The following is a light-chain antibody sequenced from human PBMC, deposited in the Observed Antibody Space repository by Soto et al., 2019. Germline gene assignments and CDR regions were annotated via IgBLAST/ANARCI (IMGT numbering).Light chain of an antibody. J-gene: IGLJ1*01. V-gene: IGLV2-14*01. CDR3: SSFTSAYTFV. Sequence: QSALTQPASVSLSPGQSITISCTGTSSDVGGYNYVSWYQQHPGKAPKLMIYEVSTRPSGVSDRFSGSKSGNTASLTISGLQAEDEADYYCSSFTSAYTFVFGSGTKVTVL. CDR2: EVS. CDR1: SSDVGGYNY.